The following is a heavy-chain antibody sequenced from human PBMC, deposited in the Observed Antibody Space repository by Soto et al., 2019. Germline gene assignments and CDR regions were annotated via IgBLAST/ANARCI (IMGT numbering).Heavy chain of an antibody. D-gene: IGHD7-27*01. J-gene: IGHJ4*02. Sequence: QVQLVQSGAEVKKPGASVKISCVASGYTFTTHYIHWVRQAPGQGLEWVGTIRPATGATTYTQKFQGRVILTSDTSISTVYMELSSLRSEDTAVYHCSRAQAWGIHDYWGQGTLVTVSS. CDR2: IRPATGAT. CDR3: SRAQAWGIHDY. CDR1: GYTFTTHY. V-gene: IGHV1-46*03.